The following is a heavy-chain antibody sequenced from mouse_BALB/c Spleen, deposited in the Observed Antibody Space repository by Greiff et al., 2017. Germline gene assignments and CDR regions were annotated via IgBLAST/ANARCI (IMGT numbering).Heavy chain of an antibody. J-gene: IGHJ3*01. CDR2: INPSNGRT. CDR1: GYTFTSYW. Sequence: QVQLQQPGAELVKPGASVKLSCKASGYTFTSYWMHWVKQRPGQGLEWIGEINPSNGRTNYNEKFKSKATLTVDKSSSTAYMQLSSLTSEDSAVYYCARFGYDGGIAYWGQGTLVTVSA. V-gene: IGHV1S81*02. D-gene: IGHD2-2*01. CDR3: ARFGYDGGIAY.